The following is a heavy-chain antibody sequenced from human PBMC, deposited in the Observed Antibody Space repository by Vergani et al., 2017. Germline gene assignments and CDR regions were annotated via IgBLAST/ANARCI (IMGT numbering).Heavy chain of an antibody. J-gene: IGHJ5*02. Sequence: VHLVQSGAAVRKPGASVTVSCTASGYIFKNYYIHWLRQAPGQAFEWMGILNPTTGHTTSARKFMGRVDMTRDPSTDTSTRTVQMTLSSLRSEDTAVYYCARSIGYCAGATCRAYYFDHWGQGTRVTVSS. V-gene: IGHV1-46*02. CDR2: LNPTTGHT. CDR3: ARSIGYCAGATCRAYYFDH. CDR1: GYIFKNYY. D-gene: IGHD2-21*01.